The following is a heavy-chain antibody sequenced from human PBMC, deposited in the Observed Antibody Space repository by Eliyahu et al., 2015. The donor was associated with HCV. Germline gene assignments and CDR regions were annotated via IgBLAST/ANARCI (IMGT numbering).Heavy chain of an antibody. CDR2: IKSKTDGGTT. CDR1: GFTFSNAW. D-gene: IGHD6-13*01. Sequence: EVQLVESGGGLVKPGGSLRLSCAASGFTFSNAWMNWVRQAPGKGLGWVGRIKSKTDGGTTDYAAPVKGRFTISRDDSKNTLYLQMNSLKTEDTAVYYCTTGTYSSSWPYYYYYGMDVWGQGTTVTVSS. CDR3: TTGTYSSSWPYYYYYGMDV. J-gene: IGHJ6*02. V-gene: IGHV3-15*07.